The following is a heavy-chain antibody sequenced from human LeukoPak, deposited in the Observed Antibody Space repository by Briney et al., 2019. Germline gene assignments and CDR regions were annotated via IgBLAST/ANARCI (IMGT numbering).Heavy chain of an antibody. J-gene: IGHJ4*02. Sequence: ASVKVSCKASGYTFTSYGISWVRQALGQGLEWMGWISAYNGNTNYAQKLQGRVTMTTDTSTSTAYMELRSLRSDDTAVYYCARTYGSGSYWPFDYWGQGTLVTVSS. V-gene: IGHV1-18*01. CDR2: ISAYNGNT. CDR1: GYTFTSYG. CDR3: ARTYGSGSYWPFDY. D-gene: IGHD3-10*01.